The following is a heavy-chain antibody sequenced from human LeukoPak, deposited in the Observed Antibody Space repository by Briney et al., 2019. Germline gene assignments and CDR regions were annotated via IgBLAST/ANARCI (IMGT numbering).Heavy chain of an antibody. CDR2: MTPYSGDT. D-gene: IGHD2/OR15-2a*01. CDR1: GYTFIDND. V-gene: IGHV1-8*03. CDR3: ARGPLSILRAFDI. J-gene: IGHJ3*02. Sequence: GASVKVSCKASGYTFIDNDINWVRQAPGQGLEWMGWMTPYSGDTGYAPKFQGRVSFTRDTSISTAYMELSRLKSEDTAVYFCARGPLSILRAFDIWGQGTMVTVSS.